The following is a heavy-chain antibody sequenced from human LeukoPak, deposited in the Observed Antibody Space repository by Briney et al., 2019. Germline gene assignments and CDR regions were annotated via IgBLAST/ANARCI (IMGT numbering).Heavy chain of an antibody. CDR1: GFTFSNYW. V-gene: IGHV3-74*01. CDR3: VRVVPGTGSLDF. D-gene: IGHD1-1*01. Sequence: GGSLRLSCAASGFTFSNYWMHWIRQVPGKGLVWVSHIKYDGSATNYADSVKGRFTISRDNAKNTLYLQMNSLRAEDTAVYYCVRVVPGTGSLDFWGQGALVTVSS. CDR2: IKYDGSAT. J-gene: IGHJ4*02.